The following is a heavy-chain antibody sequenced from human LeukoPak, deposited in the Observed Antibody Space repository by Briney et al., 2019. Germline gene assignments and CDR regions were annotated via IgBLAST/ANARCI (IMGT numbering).Heavy chain of an antibody. Sequence: NREESLKISCKTSGYIFTDCWIGWVRQVPGKGLEWMGIIYPDDSDTRYSPSFQGQVTISADKSTSTAYLQWSSLKASDTAMYYCARGAPIFYYFESWGQGTLVSVSA. CDR2: IYPDDSDT. CDR1: GYIFTDCW. CDR3: ARGAPIFYYFES. V-gene: IGHV5-51*01. J-gene: IGHJ4*02.